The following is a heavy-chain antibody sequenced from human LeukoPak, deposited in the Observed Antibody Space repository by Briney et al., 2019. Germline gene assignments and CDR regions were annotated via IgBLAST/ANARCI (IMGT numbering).Heavy chain of an antibody. Sequence: ASVKVSCKASGYTFTDSYIHWVRQAPGQGLEWLGWINPETFKVEYAERFQGRVTMTRDTSISTAYMELGSLRSEDTAVYFCARESGAAPAFDIWGQGTLVTVSS. CDR1: GYTFTDSY. CDR2: INPETFKV. V-gene: IGHV1-2*02. D-gene: IGHD1-26*01. CDR3: ARESGAAPAFDI. J-gene: IGHJ3*02.